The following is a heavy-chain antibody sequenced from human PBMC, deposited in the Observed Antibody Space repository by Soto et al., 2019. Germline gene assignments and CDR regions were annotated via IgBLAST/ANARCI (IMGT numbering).Heavy chain of an antibody. Sequence: EVQLLESGGGLVQPGGSLRLSCAASGFTFSSYAMSWVRQAPGKGLEWVSVVSGSAGSTYYADSVKGRFTISRDNSKNTLYLQMTILRAEDTAVYYCAKDASSGITAFDSWCRGTVVTVSS. CDR3: AKDASSGITAFDS. CDR1: GFTFSSYA. V-gene: IGHV3-23*01. CDR2: VSGSAGST. D-gene: IGHD3-3*01. J-gene: IGHJ2*01.